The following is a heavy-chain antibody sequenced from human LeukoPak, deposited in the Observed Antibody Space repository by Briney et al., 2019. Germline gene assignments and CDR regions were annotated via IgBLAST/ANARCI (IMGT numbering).Heavy chain of an antibody. CDR1: GYTFTNYG. J-gene: IGHJ4*02. Sequence: GASVKVSCKASGYTFTNYGISWVRQAPGQGLEWMGWISVYTGKTYHAQKFQARVTMTTDTSTSTAYMELRSLRSDDTAVYYCARLSFYDSSGYPNGFFDYWGQGTLVTVSS. D-gene: IGHD3-22*01. V-gene: IGHV1-18*01. CDR2: ISVYTGKT. CDR3: ARLSFYDSSGYPNGFFDY.